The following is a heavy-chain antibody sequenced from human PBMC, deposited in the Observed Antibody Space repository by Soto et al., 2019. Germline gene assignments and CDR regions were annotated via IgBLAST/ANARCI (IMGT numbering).Heavy chain of an antibody. CDR3: AKGIQGWAIAARLIAGCSMDV. V-gene: IGHV3-23*01. J-gene: IGHJ6*02. CDR1: GFTFSSYA. D-gene: IGHD6-6*01. CDR2: ISGSGGST. Sequence: GGSLRLSCAASGFTFSSYAMSWVRQAPGKGLEWVSAISGSGGSTYYADSVKGRFTISRDNSKNTLYLQMNSLRAEDTAVYYCAKGIQGWAIAARLIAGCSMDVWGQGTTVTVSS.